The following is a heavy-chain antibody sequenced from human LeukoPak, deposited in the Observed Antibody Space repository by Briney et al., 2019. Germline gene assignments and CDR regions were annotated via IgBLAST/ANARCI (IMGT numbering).Heavy chain of an antibody. CDR2: ISYDGSNK. D-gene: IGHD3-22*01. CDR3: ATLPYYYDSSGSYYFDY. CDR1: GFTFSSYA. J-gene: IGHJ4*02. Sequence: GGSLRLSCAASGFTFSSYAMHWVRQAPGKGLEGEAVISYDGSNKYYADSVKGRFTISRDNSKNTLYLQMNSLRVEDTAVYYCATLPYYYDSSGSYYFDYWGQGTLVTVSS. V-gene: IGHV3-30*04.